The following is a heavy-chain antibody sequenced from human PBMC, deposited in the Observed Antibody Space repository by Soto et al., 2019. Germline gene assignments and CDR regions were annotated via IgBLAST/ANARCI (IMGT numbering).Heavy chain of an antibody. CDR3: SKGRYSYGGVNYAMDV. CDR2: VSVSGGYT. Sequence: EVQLLESGGGLVQRGGSLRLSCAASGFTFSNYAMNWVRQAPGRGLEWVSGVSVSGGYTYYADSVKGRVTISRDNSKITLYPQMNILRAEDTALYYCSKGRYSYGGVNYAMDVWGQGTTVSVSS. D-gene: IGHD3-10*01. J-gene: IGHJ6*02. CDR1: GFTFSNYA. V-gene: IGHV3-23*01.